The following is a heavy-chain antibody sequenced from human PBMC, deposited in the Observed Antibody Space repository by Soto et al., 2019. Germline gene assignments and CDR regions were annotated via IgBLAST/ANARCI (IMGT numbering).Heavy chain of an antibody. D-gene: IGHD3-16*01. Sequence: GASVKVSCKASGYTFSDFDINWLRQAARQGPEWMGWMNAKSGDTFSAQRLQGKFNMTWDTSLSTAYMEVGSLTSDDAAIYYCARGNPFNYAGFDVWGQGTTVTVSS. V-gene: IGHV1-8*01. CDR3: ARGNPFNYAGFDV. CDR2: MNAKSGDT. J-gene: IGHJ6*02. CDR1: GYTFSDFD.